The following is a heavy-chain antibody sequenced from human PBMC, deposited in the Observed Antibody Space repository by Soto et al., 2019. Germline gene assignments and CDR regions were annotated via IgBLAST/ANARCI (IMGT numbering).Heavy chain of an antibody. D-gene: IGHD6-13*01. J-gene: IGHJ6*02. V-gene: IGHV3-23*01. CDR3: ATPSPIAAAGTYYYYGMDV. CDR2: ISGSGGST. CDR1: GFTFSSYA. Sequence: GGSLRLSCAASGFTFSSYAMSWVRQAPGKGLEWVSAISGSGGSTYYADSVKGRFTISRDNSKNTLYLQMNSLRAEDTAVYYCATPSPIAAAGTYYYYGMDVWGQGTTVTVSS.